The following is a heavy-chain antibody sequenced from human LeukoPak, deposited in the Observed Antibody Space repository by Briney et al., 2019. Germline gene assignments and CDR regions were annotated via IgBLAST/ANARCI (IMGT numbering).Heavy chain of an antibody. V-gene: IGHV4-34*01. CDR1: GGSFSGYY. CDR2: INHSGST. Sequence: SETLSLTCAVYGGSFSGYYWSWIRQPPGKGLEWIGEINHSGSTNHNPSLKSRVTMSVDTSKNQFSLKLSSVTAADTAVYYCARGHQSPSTYYFDYWGQGTLVTVSS. D-gene: IGHD2-2*01. CDR3: ARGHQSPSTYYFDY. J-gene: IGHJ4*02.